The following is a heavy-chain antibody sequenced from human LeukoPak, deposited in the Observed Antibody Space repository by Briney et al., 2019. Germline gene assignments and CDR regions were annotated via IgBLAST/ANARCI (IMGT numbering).Heavy chain of an antibody. CDR2: ISYDGSNK. Sequence: GGSLRLSCAASAFTFSSYGMHWVRQAPGKGLEWVAVISYDGSNKYYADSVKGRFTISRDNSKNTLYLQMNSLRAEDTAVYYCARGPLSSGWYGGPGYYFDYWGQGTLVTVSS. CDR1: AFTFSSYG. D-gene: IGHD6-19*01. CDR3: ARGPLSSGWYGGPGYYFDY. V-gene: IGHV3-30*03. J-gene: IGHJ4*02.